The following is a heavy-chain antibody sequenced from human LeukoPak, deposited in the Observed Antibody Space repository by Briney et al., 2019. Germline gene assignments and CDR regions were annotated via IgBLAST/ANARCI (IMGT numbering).Heavy chain of an antibody. CDR2: INHSGST. Sequence: SETLSLTCAVYGGSFSGYYWSWIRQPPGKGLEWIVEINHSGSTNYNPSLKSRVAISVDTSKNQFSLKLSSVTAADTAVYYCARAEQQLARAPYYYYMDVWGKGTTVTVSS. D-gene: IGHD6-13*01. J-gene: IGHJ6*03. CDR1: GGSFSGYY. CDR3: ARAEQQLARAPYYYYMDV. V-gene: IGHV4-34*01.